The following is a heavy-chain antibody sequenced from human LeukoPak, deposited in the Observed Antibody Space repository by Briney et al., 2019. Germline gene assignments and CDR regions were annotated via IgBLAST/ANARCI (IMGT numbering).Heavy chain of an antibody. V-gene: IGHV4-39*01. Sequence: PSETLSLTCTVSGGSISSSSYYCGRIRQPPGKGLEWIGTIYYSGSTYYDRSLKSCVSISLDTSEYPFSLQLRSVTAADRAVYYCARHLTGYYYNYYYGMDVWGQGTTVTVSS. CDR1: GGSISSSSYY. D-gene: IGHD3-9*01. J-gene: IGHJ6*02. CDR3: ARHLTGYYYNYYYGMDV. CDR2: IYYSGST.